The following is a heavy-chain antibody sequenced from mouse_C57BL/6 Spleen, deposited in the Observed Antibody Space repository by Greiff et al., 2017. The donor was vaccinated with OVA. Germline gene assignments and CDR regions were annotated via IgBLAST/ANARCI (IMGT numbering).Heavy chain of an antibody. CDR3: ARSSGNYEGTYAMDY. CDR1: GYAFTNYL. D-gene: IGHD2-1*01. J-gene: IGHJ4*01. V-gene: IGHV1-54*01. Sequence: QVQLKESGAELVRPGTSVKVSCKASGYAFTNYLIEWVKQRPGQGLEWIGVINPGSGGTNYNEKFKGKATLTADKSSSTAYMQLSSLTSEDSAVYFCARSSGNYEGTYAMDYWGQGTSVTVSS. CDR2: INPGSGGT.